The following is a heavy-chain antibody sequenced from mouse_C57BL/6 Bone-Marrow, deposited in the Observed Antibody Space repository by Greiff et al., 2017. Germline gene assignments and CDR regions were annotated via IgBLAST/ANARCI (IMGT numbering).Heavy chain of an antibody. D-gene: IGHD2-1*01. CDR3: ARGLLFDY. J-gene: IGHJ2*01. CDR2: INPSTGGT. V-gene: IGHV1-42*01. Sequence: VQLQQSGPELVKPGASVKISCKASGYSFTGYYMNWVKQSPEKSLEWIGEINPSTGGTTYNQKFKAKATLTVDKSSSTAYMQLKRLTSEDSAVYYCARGLLFDYWGQGTTLTVSS. CDR1: GYSFTGYY.